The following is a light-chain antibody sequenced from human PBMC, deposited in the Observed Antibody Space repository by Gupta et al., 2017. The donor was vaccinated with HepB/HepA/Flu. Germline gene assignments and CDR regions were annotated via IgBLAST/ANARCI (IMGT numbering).Light chain of an antibody. CDR3: QQRST. CDR1: QSLGKY. J-gene: IGKJ4*01. CDR2: DGS. V-gene: IGKV3-11*01. Sequence: EIVLTQSPATLSLSPGERATLSCRASQSLGKYLAWYQQKPGQAPRLLIYDGSNRASGIPARFSGSGSGTDFTLTISSLEPEDFARCYCQQRSTFGGGTKVELK.